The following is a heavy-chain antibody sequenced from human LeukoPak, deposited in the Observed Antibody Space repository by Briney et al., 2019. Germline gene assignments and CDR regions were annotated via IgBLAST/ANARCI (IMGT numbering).Heavy chain of an antibody. Sequence: PGGSLRLSCAASGFTFSSYAMSWVRQAPGKGLEWVSAISGSGGSTYYADSVRGRFTISRDNSKNKLYLQMNSLRAEDTAVYYCAKDHYDILTGYYNPLDYWGQGTLVTVSS. J-gene: IGHJ4*02. D-gene: IGHD3-9*01. V-gene: IGHV3-23*01. CDR2: ISGSGGST. CDR3: AKDHYDILTGYYNPLDY. CDR1: GFTFSSYA.